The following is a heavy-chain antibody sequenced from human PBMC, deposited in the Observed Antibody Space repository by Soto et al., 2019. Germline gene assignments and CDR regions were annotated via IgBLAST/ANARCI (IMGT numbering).Heavy chain of an antibody. D-gene: IGHD3-10*01. CDR1: GGSISSGGYS. V-gene: IGHV4-30-2*01. CDR2: IYHSGST. CDR3: ARDGEYFT. Sequence: PSETLSLTCAVSGGSISSGGYSWGWIRQPPGKGLEWIGYIYHSGSTYYNPSLKSRVTISVDRSKNQFSLKLSSVTAADTAVYYCARDGEYFTWGQGTLVTVSS. J-gene: IGHJ5*02.